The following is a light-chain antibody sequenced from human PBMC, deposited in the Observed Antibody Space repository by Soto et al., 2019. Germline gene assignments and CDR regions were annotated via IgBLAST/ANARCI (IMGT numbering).Light chain of an antibody. Sequence: IQLTQSPSSLSASVGDRVTITCRASQAINTYLAWYQQKPGKIPKLLIYLASTLQSGVPSRFSGSGSGTDFTLTISRLEPEDFAVYYCLLYGTSPWTFGPGTKVDIK. CDR1: QAINTY. J-gene: IGKJ1*01. CDR3: LLYGTSPWT. V-gene: IGKV1-9*01. CDR2: LAS.